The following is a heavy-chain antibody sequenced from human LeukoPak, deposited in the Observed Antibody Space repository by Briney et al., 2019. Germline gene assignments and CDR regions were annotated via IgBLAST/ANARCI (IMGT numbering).Heavy chain of an antibody. CDR3: ARRRKYYYDSGSYYNSWFDP. Sequence: PSETLSLTCAVYGGSFSGYYWSWIRQPPGKGLEWIGEINHSGSTNYNPSLKSRVTISVDTSKNQFSLKLSSVTAADTAVYYCARRRKYYYDSGSYYNSWFDPWGQGTLVTVSS. CDR1: GGSFSGYY. D-gene: IGHD3-10*01. V-gene: IGHV4-34*01. CDR2: INHSGST. J-gene: IGHJ5*02.